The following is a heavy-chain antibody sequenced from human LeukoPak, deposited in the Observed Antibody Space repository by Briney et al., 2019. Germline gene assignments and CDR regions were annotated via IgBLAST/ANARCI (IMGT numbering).Heavy chain of an antibody. Sequence: GGSLRLSCAASGFTFSDWFVSWMRQAPGTGLEWVSYISNSGNTIYYADSVKGRFTISRDNAKKTVNLQMNSLRAEDTAIYCCARGHFGLDVWGQGTTVTVSS. V-gene: IGHV3-11*01. CDR1: GFTFSDWF. J-gene: IGHJ6*02. CDR3: ARGHFGLDV. CDR2: ISNSGNTI.